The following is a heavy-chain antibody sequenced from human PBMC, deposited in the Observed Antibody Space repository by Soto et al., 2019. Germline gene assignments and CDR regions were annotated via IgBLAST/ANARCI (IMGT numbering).Heavy chain of an antibody. J-gene: IGHJ6*02. CDR2: IYYSGST. CDR1: GGSISSSSYY. D-gene: IGHD6-13*01. CDR3: ARSTGQQLVYYYYYGMDV. V-gene: IGHV4-39*01. Sequence: QLQLQESGPGLVKPSETLSLTCTVSGGSISSSSYYWGWIRQPPGKGLEWIGSIYYSGSTYYNPSLKIRVTISVDTSKNQFSLKLSSVTAADTAVYYCARSTGQQLVYYYYYGMDVWGQGTTVTVSS.